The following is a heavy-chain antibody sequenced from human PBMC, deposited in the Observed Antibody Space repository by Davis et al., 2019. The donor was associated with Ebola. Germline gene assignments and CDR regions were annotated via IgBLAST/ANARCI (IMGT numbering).Heavy chain of an antibody. CDR2: IIPIFGAA. D-gene: IGHD1-26*01. Sequence: SVKVSCKASGGTFSSYAISWMRQAPGQGLEWMGGIIPIFGAANYAQKFQGRVTITADESTSTAYMELSSLRSEDTAVYYCARGGGRSIVGASTGTYYYYGMDVWGQGTTVTVSS. J-gene: IGHJ6*02. CDR3: ARGGGRSIVGASTGTYYYYGMDV. CDR1: GGTFSSYA. V-gene: IGHV1-69*13.